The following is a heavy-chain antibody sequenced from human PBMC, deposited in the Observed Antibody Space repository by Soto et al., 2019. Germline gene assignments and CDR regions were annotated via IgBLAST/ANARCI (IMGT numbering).Heavy chain of an antibody. Sequence: PGGSLRLSCAASGFIFIDYYMSWIRQAPWKGLEWVSYISSSSSYTNYADSVKGRFTISRDNAKNSLYLQMNSLRAEDTAVYYCARAVIVVVPAASGWFDPWGQGTLVTVSS. CDR3: ARAVIVVVPAASGWFDP. V-gene: IGHV3-11*06. CDR1: GFIFIDYY. J-gene: IGHJ5*02. D-gene: IGHD2-2*01. CDR2: ISSSSSYT.